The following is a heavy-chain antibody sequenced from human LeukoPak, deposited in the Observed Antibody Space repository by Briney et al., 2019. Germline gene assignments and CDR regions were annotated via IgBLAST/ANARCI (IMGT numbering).Heavy chain of an antibody. Sequence: ASVKGSCKASGGTFSSYAISWVRQAPGQGLEWMGRIIPILGIANYAQKFQGRVTITADKSTSTAYMELSSLRSEDTAVYYCATPNAYSSRPPTVAFDYWGQGTLVTVSS. V-gene: IGHV1-69*04. CDR2: IIPILGIA. J-gene: IGHJ4*02. CDR1: GGTFSSYA. CDR3: ATPNAYSSRPPTVAFDY. D-gene: IGHD6-13*01.